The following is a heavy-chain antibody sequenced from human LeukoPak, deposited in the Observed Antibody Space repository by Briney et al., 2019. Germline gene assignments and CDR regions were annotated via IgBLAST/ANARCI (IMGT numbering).Heavy chain of an antibody. CDR1: GFTVSVIY. CDR2: IYGGGET. J-gene: IGHJ4*02. CDR3: ARGRLGYGDYDY. Sequence: GGSLRLSCAASGFTVSVIYMSWVRQAPGKGPEWVSVIYGGGETYYADSVKGRFTISRDNSKNMLYLQMNSLRAENTAVYYCARGRLGYGDYDYWGQGTLVTVSS. D-gene: IGHD4-17*01. V-gene: IGHV3-53*01.